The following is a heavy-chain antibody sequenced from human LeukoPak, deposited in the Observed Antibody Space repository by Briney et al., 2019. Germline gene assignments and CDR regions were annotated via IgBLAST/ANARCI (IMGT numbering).Heavy chain of an antibody. CDR1: GGSISSGGYY. D-gene: IGHD6-19*01. CDR3: ARVNSGWGDH. J-gene: IGHJ4*02. V-gene: IGHV4-30-2*01. Sequence: SETLSLTCTVSGGSISSGGYYWSWIRQPPGKGLEWIGYIYHSGSTYYNPSLKSRVTISVDRSKNQFSLKLSSVTAADTAVYYCARVNSGWGDHWGQGTLVTVSS. CDR2: IYHSGST.